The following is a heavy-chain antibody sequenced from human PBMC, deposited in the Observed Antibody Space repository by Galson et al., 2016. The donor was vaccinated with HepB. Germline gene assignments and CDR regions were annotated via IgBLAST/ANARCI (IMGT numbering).Heavy chain of an antibody. Sequence: SVKVSCKASGYTFTGYYMHWVRQAPGHGLEWMGWINPNSGGTNYAQKFQGRVTMTRDTSISTAYMELTRLRSDDTAVYYCARVAVRVPAADSDYWGQGTLVTVAS. CDR3: ARVAVRVPAADSDY. D-gene: IGHD2-2*01. CDR2: INPNSGGT. V-gene: IGHV1-2*02. J-gene: IGHJ4*02. CDR1: GYTFTGYY.